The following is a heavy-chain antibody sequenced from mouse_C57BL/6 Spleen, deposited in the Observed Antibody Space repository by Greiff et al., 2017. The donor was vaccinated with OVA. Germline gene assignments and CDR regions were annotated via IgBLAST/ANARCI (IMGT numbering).Heavy chain of an antibody. V-gene: IGHV1-50*01. J-gene: IGHJ3*01. CDR3: ARGGAQAVFAY. D-gene: IGHD3-2*02. CDR2: IDPSDSYT. Sequence: QVQLQQPGAELVKPGASVKLSCKASGYTFTSYWMQWVKQRPGQGLEWIGEIDPSDSYTNYNQKFKGKATLTVDTSSSTAYMQLSSLTSEDSAVYYCARGGAQAVFAYWGQGTLVTVSA. CDR1: GYTFTSYW.